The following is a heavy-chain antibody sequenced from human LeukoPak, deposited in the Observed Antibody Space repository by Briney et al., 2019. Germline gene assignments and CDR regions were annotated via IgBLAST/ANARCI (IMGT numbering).Heavy chain of an antibody. V-gene: IGHV1-2*02. D-gene: IGHD6-19*01. CDR1: GYTFTGYY. CDR2: INPNSGGT. J-gene: IGHJ4*02. CDR3: ASPDRIAVAEDNHPTFYYFDY. Sequence: GASVKVSCKASGYTFTGYYMHWVRQAPGQGLEWMGWINPNSGGTNYAQKFQGRVTMTRDTSISTAYMELSRLRSDDTAVYYCASPDRIAVAEDNHPTFYYFDYWGQGTLVTVSS.